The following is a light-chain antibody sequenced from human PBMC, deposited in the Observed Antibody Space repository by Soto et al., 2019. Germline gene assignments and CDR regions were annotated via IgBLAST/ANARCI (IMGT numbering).Light chain of an antibody. CDR1: QSISSY. CDR3: QQSYNTPLT. CDR2: AAS. J-gene: IGKJ4*01. Sequence: DIQMTQSPSSLSASVGDRVTITCRASQSISSYLNWYQQKPGKAPKLLIYAASNLQSGVPSRFTGSESGTDFTLNISSLQPEDFATFYCQQSYNTPLTFGGGTKVEIK. V-gene: IGKV1-39*01.